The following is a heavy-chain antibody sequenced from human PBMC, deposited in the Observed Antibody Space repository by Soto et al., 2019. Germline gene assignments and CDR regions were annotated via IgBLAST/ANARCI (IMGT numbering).Heavy chain of an antibody. CDR2: IIPMFGAP. J-gene: IGHJ4*02. CDR1: GDSFSDHG. V-gene: IGHV1-69*01. D-gene: IGHD6-19*01. Sequence: QVQLVQSGAEVKEPGSSVKVSCEASGDSFSDHGISWVRQAPGQGLEWVGGIIPMFGAPNYAQKFQDRVTITADASTTSVYMELSSLRSEDTAVYYCGKERRGSGWFVCNFWGQGVLVTVSS. CDR3: GKERRGSGWFVCNF.